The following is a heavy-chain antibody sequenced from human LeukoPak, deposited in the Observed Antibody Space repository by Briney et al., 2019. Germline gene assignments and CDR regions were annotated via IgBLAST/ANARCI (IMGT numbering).Heavy chain of an antibody. J-gene: IGHJ4*02. V-gene: IGHV1-24*01. D-gene: IGHD3-9*01. Sequence: GASVKVSCKVSGYTLTELSMHWVRQAPGKGLELMGGFDPEDGETIYAQKFQGRVTMTEDTSTDTAYMELSSLRSEDTAVYYCATVVYYDILTGYYKWGQGTLVTVSS. CDR1: GYTLTELS. CDR3: ATVVYYDILTGYYK. CDR2: FDPEDGET.